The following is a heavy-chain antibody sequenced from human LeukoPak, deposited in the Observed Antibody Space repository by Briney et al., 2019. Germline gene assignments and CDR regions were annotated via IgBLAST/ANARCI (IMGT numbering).Heavy chain of an antibody. CDR3: ANADSHNIGE. CDR2: ISGSGGST. D-gene: IGHD3-10*01. V-gene: IGHV3-23*01. Sequence: GGSLRLSCAASGFTFSSYATSWVRQAPGKGLEWVSAISGSGGSTYYADSVKGRFTISRDNSKNTLFLQMNSLRGDETAVYYCANADSHNIGEWGQGTLVTVSS. J-gene: IGHJ4*02. CDR1: GFTFSSYA.